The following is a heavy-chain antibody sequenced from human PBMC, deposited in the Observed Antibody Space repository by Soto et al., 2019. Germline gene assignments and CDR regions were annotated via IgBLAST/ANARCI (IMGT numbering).Heavy chain of an antibody. CDR2: IIPILGIA. CDR1: GGTFSSYT. V-gene: IGHV1-69*02. J-gene: IGHJ4*02. D-gene: IGHD2-15*01. CDR3: ARGYCSGGSCYSDY. Sequence: ASVKVSCKASGGTFSSYTISWVRQAPGQGREWMGRIIPILGIANYAQKSQGRVTITADKSTSTAYMELSSLRSEDTAVYYCARGYCSGGSCYSDYWGQGTLVTVSS.